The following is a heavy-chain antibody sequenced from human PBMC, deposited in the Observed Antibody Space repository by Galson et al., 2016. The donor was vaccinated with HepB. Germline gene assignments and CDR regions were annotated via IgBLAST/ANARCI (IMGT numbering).Heavy chain of an antibody. D-gene: IGHD2-15*01. J-gene: IGHJ4*02. CDR2: IGGSDGYT. V-gene: IGHV3-23*01. Sequence: SLRLSCAASGFTLAGNGMTWARQAPGKGLEWVSDIGGSDGYTYYADSVKGRFTISRDNSKNIVYLQMNSLRAEDTAIYYCGGHGGHSAWSQGTLVTVS. CDR3: GGHGGHSA. CDR1: GFTLAGNG.